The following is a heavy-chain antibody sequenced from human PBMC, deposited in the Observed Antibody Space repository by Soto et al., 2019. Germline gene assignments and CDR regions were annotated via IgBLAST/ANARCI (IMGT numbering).Heavy chain of an antibody. CDR1: GFSLSTTGVG. J-gene: IGHJ5*02. CDR2: IYWDDDK. V-gene: IGHV2-5*02. D-gene: IGHD3-16*01. CDR3: ARRLRDFGLGRERANYFGP. Sequence: QITLKESGPTLVRPTQTLTLTCTFSGFSLSTTGVGVGWIRQPPGKALDWLALIYWDDDKLYSPSLKSRLTITKDDPKNEVILTMTNMDPVDTATSYCARRLRDFGLGRERANYFGPWGQGTLVTVSS.